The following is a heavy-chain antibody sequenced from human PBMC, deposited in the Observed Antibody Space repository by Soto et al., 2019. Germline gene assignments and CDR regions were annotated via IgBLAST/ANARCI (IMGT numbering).Heavy chain of an antibody. J-gene: IGHJ6*02. V-gene: IGHV1-18*01. CDR1: GYTFGSNG. D-gene: IGHD5-12*01. CDR3: TREGGGYDFRYYYYGMDV. Sequence: QVQLVQSGGEVKKPGASVKVSCKASGYTFGSNGISWVRQAPGQGLEWMAWINVHNGHTKYAQKVQGRVTLTTNTSTSTAYMELRSLRSDDTAAYYCTREGGGYDFRYYYYGMDVWGQGTTVTVSS. CDR2: INVHNGHT.